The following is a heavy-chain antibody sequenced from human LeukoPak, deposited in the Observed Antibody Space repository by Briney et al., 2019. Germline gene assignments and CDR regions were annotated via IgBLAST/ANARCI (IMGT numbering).Heavy chain of an antibody. CDR2: IRYDGSNK. CDR1: GFTFSHYG. Sequence: GGSLRLSCAASGFTFSHYGMHWVRQAPGKGLEWVTFIRYDGSNKSYADSVKGRFTISRDNSKNTLYLQMSSVRPEDTAVYYCAKDPAWYCSSTSCYTYYFDCWGQGTLVTVSS. V-gene: IGHV3-30*02. CDR3: AKDPAWYCSSTSCYTYYFDC. J-gene: IGHJ4*02. D-gene: IGHD2-2*01.